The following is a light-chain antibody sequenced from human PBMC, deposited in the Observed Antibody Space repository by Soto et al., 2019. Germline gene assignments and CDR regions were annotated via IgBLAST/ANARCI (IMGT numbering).Light chain of an antibody. V-gene: IGKV1-33*01. Sequence: DIPMTQSPSSLSASVGDRITITCQASQDINNYLNWYQQKLGKAPKLLIYDASNLQRGVPSRFSGSGSGTHFSLSISSLQPEDIATYYCQQSENGPLTFGGGTKVEIK. CDR3: QQSENGPLT. J-gene: IGKJ4*01. CDR1: QDINNY. CDR2: DAS.